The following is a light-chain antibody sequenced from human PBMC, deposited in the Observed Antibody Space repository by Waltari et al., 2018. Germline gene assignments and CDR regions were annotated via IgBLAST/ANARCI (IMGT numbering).Light chain of an antibody. CDR3: QQYDNFPHT. Sequence: DIQMTQSPSPLSASVGDRVTITCQASQDISKYLNWYQQKPGKAPKLLIYGESNLETGVPLRFSGRGSGTDFTFTISSLQPEDIATYYCQQYDNFPHTFGQGTKLEIK. J-gene: IGKJ2*01. V-gene: IGKV1-33*01. CDR1: QDISKY. CDR2: GES.